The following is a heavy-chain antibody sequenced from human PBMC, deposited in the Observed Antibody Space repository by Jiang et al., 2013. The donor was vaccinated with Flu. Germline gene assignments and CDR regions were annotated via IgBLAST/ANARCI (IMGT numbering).Heavy chain of an antibody. D-gene: IGHD2-15*01. CDR3: ARDHCSGGSCYPYFDY. Sequence: GTANYAQKFQGTKSTITADESTSTAYMELSSLRSEDTAVYYCARDHCSGGSCYPYFDYWGQGTLVTVSS. CDR2: GTA. V-gene: IGHV1-69*01. J-gene: IGHJ4*02.